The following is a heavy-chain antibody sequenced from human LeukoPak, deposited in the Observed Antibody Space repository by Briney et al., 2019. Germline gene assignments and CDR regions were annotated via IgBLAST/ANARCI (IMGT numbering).Heavy chain of an antibody. CDR1: GNYW. D-gene: IGHD6-13*01. CDR3: ARDLSSSWSPGV. J-gene: IGHJ3*01. Sequence: GGSLRLSCAASGNYWMHWVRQAPGKGLEWTAAIWYDGSNQYYPDSVKGRFTISRDNSKNTIYLQMNSLRIEDTAMYYCARDLSSSWSPGVWGQGTMVSVSS. V-gene: IGHV3-33*08. CDR2: IWYDGSNQ.